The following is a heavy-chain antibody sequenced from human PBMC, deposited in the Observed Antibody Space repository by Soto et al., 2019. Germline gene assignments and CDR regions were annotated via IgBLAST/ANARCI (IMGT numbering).Heavy chain of an antibody. V-gene: IGHV3-48*03. Sequence: GGSLRLSCAASGFTFSSFEMNWVRQAPGKGLEWVSYISSSGSTKNYADSVKGRFTISRDNAKNSVYLQMNSLRAEDTAVYYCARESGYYDLLTGYFRSNYGMDVWGQGTTVTV. CDR3: ARESGYYDLLTGYFRSNYGMDV. J-gene: IGHJ6*02. CDR2: ISSSGSTK. CDR1: GFTFSSFE. D-gene: IGHD3-9*01.